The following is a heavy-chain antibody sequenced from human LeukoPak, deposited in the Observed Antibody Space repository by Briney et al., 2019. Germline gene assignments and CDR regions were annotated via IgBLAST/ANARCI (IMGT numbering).Heavy chain of an antibody. D-gene: IGHD3-22*01. V-gene: IGHV1-18*01. CDR3: AREFYYDRSGYYYLTYFQH. Sequence: ASVKVSCKASGYTFTSYGISWVRQAPGQGLEWMGWISAYNGNTNYAQKLQGRVTMTTDTSTSTAYMELRSLRSDDTAVYYCAREFYYDRSGYYYLTYFQHWGQGTLVTVSS. CDR1: GYTFTSYG. J-gene: IGHJ1*01. CDR2: ISAYNGNT.